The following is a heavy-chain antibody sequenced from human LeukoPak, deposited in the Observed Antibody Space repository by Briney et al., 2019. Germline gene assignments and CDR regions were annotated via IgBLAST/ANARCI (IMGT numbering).Heavy chain of an antibody. CDR3: ARGVYIAAAQYAY. J-gene: IGHJ4*02. D-gene: IGHD6-13*01. CDR1: GGSISSYY. CDR2: IYYSGTA. V-gene: IGHV4-59*01. Sequence: SETLSLTCTVSGGSISSYYWSWIRQPPGKGLEWIGYIYYSGTANYNPSLKSRVTISVDTSKSQFSLKLSSVTAADTAVYYCARGVYIAAAQYAYWGQGTLVTVSS.